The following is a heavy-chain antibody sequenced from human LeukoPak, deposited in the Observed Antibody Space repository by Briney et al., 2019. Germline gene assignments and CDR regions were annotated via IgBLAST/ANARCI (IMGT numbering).Heavy chain of an antibody. CDR2: ISYDGSNK. D-gene: IGHD5-12*01. V-gene: IGHV3-30-3*01. Sequence: PGGSLRLSCAASGFTFSSYAMHWVRQAPGKGLEWVAVISYDGSNKYYADSVKGRFTISRDNSKNTLYLQMNSLRAEDTAVYYCARDKGSGYDLNYGMDVWGQGTTVTVSS. CDR1: GFTFSSYA. J-gene: IGHJ6*02. CDR3: ARDKGSGYDLNYGMDV.